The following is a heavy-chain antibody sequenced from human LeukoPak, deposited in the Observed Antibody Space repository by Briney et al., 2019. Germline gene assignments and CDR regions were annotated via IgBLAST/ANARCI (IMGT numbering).Heavy chain of an antibody. J-gene: IGHJ4*02. CDR1: GFSLSTSGVG. CDR2: IYWNDDK. CDR3: APRRVTGRVDY. Sequence: SGPTLVNPTQTLTLTCTFLGFSLSTSGVGVGWIRQPPGKALEWLALIYWNDDKRYSPSLNSRLTITKDTSKNQVVLTVTNMDPVDTATYYCAPRRVTGRVDYWGQGTLVTVSS. D-gene: IGHD4-23*01. V-gene: IGHV2-5*01.